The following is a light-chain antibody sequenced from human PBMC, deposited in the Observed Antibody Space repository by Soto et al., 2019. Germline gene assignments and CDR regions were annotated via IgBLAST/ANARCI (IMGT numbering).Light chain of an antibody. V-gene: IGKV1-5*01. CDR3: QQYNSYSLT. CDR1: QSISSR. CDR2: DAS. Sequence: DIQMTQSPSTLSASIGDRVTITCRASQSISSRLAWYQQKPGKAPKILIYDASNLDSGVPSRFGASGSGTEFPLTISRLQPDDLASYYGQQYNSYSLTFGGGTKVEIK. J-gene: IGKJ4*01.